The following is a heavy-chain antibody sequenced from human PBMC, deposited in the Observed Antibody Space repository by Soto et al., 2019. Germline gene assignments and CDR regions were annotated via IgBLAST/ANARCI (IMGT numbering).Heavy chain of an antibody. CDR3: TSINLMITFGGVIVAYYFDY. CDR1: GDSVSSNSAV. D-gene: IGHD3-16*02. V-gene: IGHV6-1*01. Sequence: SQTLSLTCAISGDSVSSNSAVWNWIRQSPSRGLEWLGRTYYRSQWHYEYAVFVQSRISIDPDTSKNQFSLQLNSVTPEDTAVYYCTSINLMITFGGVIVAYYFDYWGQGTLVTVSS. CDR2: TYYRSQWHY. J-gene: IGHJ4*02.